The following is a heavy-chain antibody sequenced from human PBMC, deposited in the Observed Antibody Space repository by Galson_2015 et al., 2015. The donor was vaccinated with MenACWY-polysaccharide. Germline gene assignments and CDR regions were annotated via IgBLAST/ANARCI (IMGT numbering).Heavy chain of an antibody. V-gene: IGHV3-23*01. CDR3: ARINSRECDY. CDR1: GFTFSSYA. J-gene: IGHJ4*02. CDR2: IDNSGFTT. Sequence: SLRLSCAASGFTFSSYAMAWVRQAPGKGLEWVSSIDNSGFTTYYAGSVKGRFTMSRDNPKNTLFLQMNSLRAEDTALYYCARINSRECDYWGQGSLVTVSS. D-gene: IGHD2/OR15-2a*01.